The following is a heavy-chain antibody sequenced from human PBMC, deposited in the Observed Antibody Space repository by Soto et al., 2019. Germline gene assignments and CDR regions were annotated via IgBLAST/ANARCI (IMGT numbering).Heavy chain of an antibody. Sequence: EVQLVESGGGLVQPGGSLRLSCAASGFTFSSYAMHWVRQAPGKGLEYVSAISSNGGSTYYANSVKGRFTISRDNSKITLYLQMGSLRAEDMAVYYCARGPPQIVVVPAARTYYYYGMDVWGQGTTVTVSS. CDR1: GFTFSSYA. CDR3: ARGPPQIVVVPAARTYYYYGMDV. D-gene: IGHD2-2*01. CDR2: ISSNGGST. J-gene: IGHJ6*02. V-gene: IGHV3-64*01.